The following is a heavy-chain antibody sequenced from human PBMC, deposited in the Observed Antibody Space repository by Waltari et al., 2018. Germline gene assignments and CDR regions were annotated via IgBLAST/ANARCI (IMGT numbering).Heavy chain of an antibody. V-gene: IGHV4-38-2*01. CDR3: ARRPDYDFWSGYYNPALAFDP. J-gene: IGHJ5*02. CDR1: GYPIGSGFY. D-gene: IGHD3-3*01. Sequence: QVQLHESGPGLGKPSETLSLTCAVSGYPIGSGFYWGWIRQPPGKDLGWIGSVSHSGGTFYNPSLKSRVTISMDTSKNQLSLKVTSVTAADTAVYYCARRPDYDFWSGYYNPALAFDPWGQGTLVTVSS. CDR2: VSHSGGT.